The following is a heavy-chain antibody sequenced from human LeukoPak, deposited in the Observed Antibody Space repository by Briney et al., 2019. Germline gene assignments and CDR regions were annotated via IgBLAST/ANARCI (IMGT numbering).Heavy chain of an antibody. Sequence: ASVKVSCKASGGTFGSYAISWVRQAPGQGLEWMGGVIPIFGTANYAQKFQGRVTITADESTSTAYMELSSLRSEDTAVYYCARGMDVGYYDFWSGYKTTNYYGMDVWGQGTTVTVSS. CDR3: ARGMDVGYYDFWSGYKTTNYYGMDV. J-gene: IGHJ6*02. D-gene: IGHD3-3*01. CDR1: GGTFGSYA. V-gene: IGHV1-69*13. CDR2: VIPIFGTA.